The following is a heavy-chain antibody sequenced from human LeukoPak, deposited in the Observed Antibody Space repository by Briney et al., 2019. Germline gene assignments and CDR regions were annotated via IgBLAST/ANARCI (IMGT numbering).Heavy chain of an antibody. Sequence: GRSLRLSCAASGFTFSNAWMSWVRQAPGKGLEWVGRIKSKTDGGTTDYAAPVKGRFTISRDDSKNTLYLQMNSLKTEDTAVYYCTTTPYGDYGPDYWGQGTLVTVSS. V-gene: IGHV3-15*01. CDR1: GFTFSNAW. D-gene: IGHD4-17*01. J-gene: IGHJ4*02. CDR2: IKSKTDGGTT. CDR3: TTTPYGDYGPDY.